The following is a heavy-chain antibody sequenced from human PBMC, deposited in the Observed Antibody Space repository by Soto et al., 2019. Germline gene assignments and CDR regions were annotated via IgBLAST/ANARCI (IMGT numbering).Heavy chain of an antibody. J-gene: IGHJ5*02. V-gene: IGHV3-23*01. D-gene: IGHD2-21*02. CDR3: AKDDVSGDGLWLVSA. CDR1: GFSFNKYA. CDR2: ITGSGSSI. Sequence: GGSLRLSCVASGFSFNKYAMIWVRQAPGKGQEWVSGITGSGSSIQYTASVKGRFTISRDNSKNTVYLQMDYLRAEDTAMYYCAKDDVSGDGLWLVSACGQATPVTVS.